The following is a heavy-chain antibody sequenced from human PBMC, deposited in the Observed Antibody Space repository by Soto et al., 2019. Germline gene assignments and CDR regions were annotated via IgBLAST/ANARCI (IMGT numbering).Heavy chain of an antibody. Sequence: GGSLRLSCAASGFTFDDYAMHWVRQAPGKGLEWVSGISWNSGSIGYADSVKGRFTISRDNAKNSLYLQMNSLRAEDTALYYCAKDRSGGYCSSTSCYSGWGQGTLVTVSS. V-gene: IGHV3-9*01. CDR2: ISWNSGSI. J-gene: IGHJ4*02. D-gene: IGHD2-2*02. CDR1: GFTFDDYA. CDR3: AKDRSGGYCSSTSCYSG.